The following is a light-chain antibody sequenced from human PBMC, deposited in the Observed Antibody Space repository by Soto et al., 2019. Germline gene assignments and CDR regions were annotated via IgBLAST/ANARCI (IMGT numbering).Light chain of an antibody. CDR1: SSDVGSYNL. V-gene: IGLV2-23*02. CDR3: CSYAGSSTFL. Sequence: QSVLTQPASVSGSPGQSITISCTGTSSDVGSYNLVSWYRQHPGKAPKLVIYEVTKRPSGVSNRFSGSKSGNTASLTISGLQAEDESDYYCCSYAGSSTFLFGGGTKLTVL. CDR2: EVT. J-gene: IGLJ3*02.